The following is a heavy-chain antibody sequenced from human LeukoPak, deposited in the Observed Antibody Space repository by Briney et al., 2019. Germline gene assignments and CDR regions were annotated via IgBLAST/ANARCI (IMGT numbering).Heavy chain of an antibody. D-gene: IGHD2-2*01. CDR2: ITSSGGST. CDR3: ARGALGYCNSINCPQLDY. Sequence: GGSLRLSCAASGFTFSSYAMSWVRQAPGKGLEWVSSITSSGGSTYYADPVKGRFTISRDNSKNTLYLQMNSLRAEDTAVYYCARGALGYCNSINCPQLDYWGQGTLVTVSS. J-gene: IGHJ4*02. V-gene: IGHV3-23*01. CDR1: GFTFSSYA.